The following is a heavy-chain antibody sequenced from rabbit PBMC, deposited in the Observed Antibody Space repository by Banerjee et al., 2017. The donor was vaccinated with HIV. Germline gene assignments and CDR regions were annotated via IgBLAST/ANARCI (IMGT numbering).Heavy chain of an antibody. V-gene: IGHV1S40*01. J-gene: IGHJ6*01. CDR3: ARDGYSYNFGGMDL. CDR1: GFSFSSGYY. Sequence: QSLEESGGDLVKPGASLTLTCTVSGFSFSSGYYMCWVRQAPGKGLEWIACIDAGSGSTYYANWAKGRFTISKTSSTTVTLQMTSLTAADTATYFCARDGYSYNFGGMDLWGPGTLVTVS. CDR2: IDAGSGST. D-gene: IGHD7-1*01.